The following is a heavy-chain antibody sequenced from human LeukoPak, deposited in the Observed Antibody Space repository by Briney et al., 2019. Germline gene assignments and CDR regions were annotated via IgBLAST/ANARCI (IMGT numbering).Heavy chain of an antibody. Sequence: KPSETLSLTCTVSGDSISNYYWSWIRHSPGKGLEWIGYIFYNGRTNYNPSLKSRVTISIDMSKHQFALKVSSVTAADTAVYFCASATVTTVPVFKYWGRGTLVTVSS. CDR1: GDSISNYY. CDR2: IFYNGRT. J-gene: IGHJ4*02. D-gene: IGHD4-11*01. V-gene: IGHV4-59*01. CDR3: ASATVTTVPVFKY.